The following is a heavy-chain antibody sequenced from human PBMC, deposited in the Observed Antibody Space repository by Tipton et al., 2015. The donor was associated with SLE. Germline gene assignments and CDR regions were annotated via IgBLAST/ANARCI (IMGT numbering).Heavy chain of an antibody. Sequence: QLVQSGAEVKKPGESLKISCKGSGYNFTWFWIGWVRQMPGKGLEWMGVIYPADSDTRYSPSFQGHVTISADTSSDTAYLQWSSLKASDSAMYYCARRPSGYFPFETWGQGTLVTVSS. V-gene: IGHV5-51*03. CDR2: IYPADSDT. CDR3: ARRPSGYFPFET. J-gene: IGHJ5*02. D-gene: IGHD5-12*01. CDR1: GYNFTWFW.